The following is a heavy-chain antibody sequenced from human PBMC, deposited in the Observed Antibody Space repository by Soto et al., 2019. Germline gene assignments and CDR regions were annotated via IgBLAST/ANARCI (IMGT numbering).Heavy chain of an antibody. Sequence: QITLKESGPTLVRPTQTLTLTCTFSGFSLSTNGVGVGWIRQPPGKDLEWLALIYWDDDHRYSPSLKTRLTITTDTSKNQVDLTMTKWDPADTATYYCAREVYYSTYFDSGGQGTLVTVSS. CDR3: AREVYYSTYFDS. CDR1: GFSLSTNGVG. CDR2: IYWDDDH. D-gene: IGHD3-10*01. J-gene: IGHJ4*02. V-gene: IGHV2-5*02.